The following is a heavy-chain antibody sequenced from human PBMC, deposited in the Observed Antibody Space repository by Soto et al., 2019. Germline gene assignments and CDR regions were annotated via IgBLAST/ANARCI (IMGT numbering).Heavy chain of an antibody. CDR2: ISYDGSNK. D-gene: IGHD2-15*01. V-gene: IGHV3-30*18. J-gene: IGHJ6*03. Sequence: GGSLRLSCAASGFTFSSYGMHWVRQAPGKGLEWVAVISYDGSNKYYADSVKGRFTISRDNSKNTLYLQMNSLRAEDTAVYYCAKDTCSGGSCYLFRSLGMGDNYYMDVWGKGTTVTVSS. CDR3: AKDTCSGGSCYLFRSLGMGDNYYMDV. CDR1: GFTFSSYG.